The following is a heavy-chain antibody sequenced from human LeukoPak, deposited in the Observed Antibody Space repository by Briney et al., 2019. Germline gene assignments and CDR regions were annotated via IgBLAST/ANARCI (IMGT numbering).Heavy chain of an antibody. CDR1: GFTFSGSA. D-gene: IGHD6-13*01. Sequence: GGSLRLSCAASGFTFSGSAMHWVRQASGKGLEWVGRIRSKANSYATAYAASVKGRFTISRDDSKNTAYLQMNSLKTEDTAVYYCTRPPHQYSSSWPTTGDYWGQGTLVTVSS. J-gene: IGHJ4*02. CDR3: TRPPHQYSSSWPTTGDY. V-gene: IGHV3-73*01. CDR2: IRSKANSYAT.